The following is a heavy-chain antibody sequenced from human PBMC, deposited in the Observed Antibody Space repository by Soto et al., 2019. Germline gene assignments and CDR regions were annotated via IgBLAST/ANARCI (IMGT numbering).Heavy chain of an antibody. CDR3: AKQTGTWVDSAIDF. Sequence: EVQLVESGGGLVQPGGSLRLSCAASGFTFSSYNMNWVRQAPGKGLEWIADISKSSTTINYADSVKGRFTISRDNAKNSLYLQMNSLKGEDTAVYYCAKQTGTWVDSAIDFWGQGTQVTVSS. V-gene: IGHV3-48*01. CDR2: ISKSSTTI. J-gene: IGHJ4*02. CDR1: GFTFSSYN. D-gene: IGHD3-9*01.